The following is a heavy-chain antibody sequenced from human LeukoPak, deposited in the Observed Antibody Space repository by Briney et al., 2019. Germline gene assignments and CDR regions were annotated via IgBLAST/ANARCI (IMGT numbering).Heavy chain of an antibody. D-gene: IGHD1-26*01. J-gene: IGHJ4*02. CDR1: GGSISDYY. CDR2: IYYSGST. CDR3: ASHPGVAAPDY. V-gene: IGHV4-59*08. Sequence: SETLSLTCTVSGGSISDYYWSWIRQPPGKGLEWIGYIYYSGSTNYNPTLRSRVTVSADTSKNQISLMLTSVTAADTPVYYCASHPGVAAPDYWGQGTLVTVST.